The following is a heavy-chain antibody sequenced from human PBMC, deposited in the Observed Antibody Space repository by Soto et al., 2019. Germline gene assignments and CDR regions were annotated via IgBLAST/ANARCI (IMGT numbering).Heavy chain of an antibody. J-gene: IGHJ3*02. Sequence: GGSLRLSCAASGFTFSSYAMSWVRQAPGKGLEWVSAISGSGGSAYYADSGKGRFTISRDNSKNTLYLQMNSLRAEDAAVYYCAKDRFEGGGGSYHHDSFDIWGQGTMVTVSS. CDR1: GFTFSSYA. CDR2: ISGSGGSA. D-gene: IGHD1-26*01. V-gene: IGHV3-23*01. CDR3: AKDRFEGGGGSYHHDSFDI.